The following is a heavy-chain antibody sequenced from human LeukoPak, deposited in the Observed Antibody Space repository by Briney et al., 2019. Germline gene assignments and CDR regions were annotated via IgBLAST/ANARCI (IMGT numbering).Heavy chain of an antibody. CDR2: IKQDGSKK. CDR3: TRVSYIDEGIDY. V-gene: IGHV3-7*04. D-gene: IGHD1-26*01. Sequence: GGSLRLSCVASGFPFSSYWMTWVRQAPGKGLEWVANIKQDGSKKSYVDSVKGRFTISRDNAKNSLYLQMNSLRAEDTATYYCTRVSYIDEGIDYWGQGTLVTVSS. J-gene: IGHJ4*02. CDR1: GFPFSSYW.